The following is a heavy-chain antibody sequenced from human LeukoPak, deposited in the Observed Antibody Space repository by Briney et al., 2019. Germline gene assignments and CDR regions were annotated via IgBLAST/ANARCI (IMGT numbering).Heavy chain of an antibody. Sequence: SLRLSCAATGFTFDDYSMHWVRQAPGNGLEWISGISRNSGSIGYADSVKGRFTISRDNAKNSLYLQMNSLRAEDTALYYCAKGRDKYQLLSKNWFDPWGQGTLVTVSS. V-gene: IGHV3-9*01. J-gene: IGHJ5*02. D-gene: IGHD2-2*01. CDR2: ISRNSGSI. CDR1: GFTFDDYS. CDR3: AKGRDKYQLLSKNWFDP.